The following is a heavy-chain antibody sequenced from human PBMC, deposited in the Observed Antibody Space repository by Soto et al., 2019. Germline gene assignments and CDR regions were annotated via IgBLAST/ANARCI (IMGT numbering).Heavy chain of an antibody. Sequence: LRLSCAASGFTFSSYWMHWVRQAPGKGLVWVSRINSDGSSTSYADSVKGRFTISRDNAKNTLYLQMNSLRAEDTAVYYCARPYYYDSSGYPRAFDIWGQGTMVTVSS. CDR2: INSDGSST. V-gene: IGHV3-74*01. D-gene: IGHD3-22*01. CDR1: GFTFSSYW. CDR3: ARPYYYDSSGYPRAFDI. J-gene: IGHJ3*02.